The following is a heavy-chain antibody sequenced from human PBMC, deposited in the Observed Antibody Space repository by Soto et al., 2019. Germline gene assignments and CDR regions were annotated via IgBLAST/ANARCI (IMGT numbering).Heavy chain of an antibody. Sequence: QVQLVQSGAEVKKPGASVKVSCKASGYTFTSYDINWVRQATGQGLEWMGWMNPNSGNTGYAQKFQGRVTMTRNTSIRTAYMELSSLISDDTAVYSCAREKSYGYAAYWGQGTLVNVSS. V-gene: IGHV1-8*01. D-gene: IGHD5-18*01. CDR3: AREKSYGYAAY. J-gene: IGHJ4*02. CDR2: MNPNSGNT. CDR1: GYTFTSYD.